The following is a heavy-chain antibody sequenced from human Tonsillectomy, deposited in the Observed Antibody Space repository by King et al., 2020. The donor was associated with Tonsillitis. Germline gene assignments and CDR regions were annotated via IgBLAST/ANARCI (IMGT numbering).Heavy chain of an antibody. D-gene: IGHD4-17*01. CDR1: GFTFSSYG. V-gene: IGHV3-30*18. J-gene: IGHJ6*02. Sequence: VQLVESGGGVVQPGRSLRLSCAASGFTFSSYGLYWVRQAPGKGLEWVSLVSYDGSNKFYADSVKGRFTISRDNSKNTLYLQMNSLRAEDTAVYYCAKVSAVTTWAMDVWGQGTTVTVSS. CDR3: AKVSAVTTWAMDV. CDR2: VSYDGSNK.